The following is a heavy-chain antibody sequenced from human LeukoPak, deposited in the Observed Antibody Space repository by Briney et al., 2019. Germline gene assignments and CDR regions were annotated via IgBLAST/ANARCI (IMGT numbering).Heavy chain of an antibody. CDR2: VYTSGST. D-gene: IGHD6-13*01. J-gene: IGHJ4*02. CDR3: ARVAYSSSWMEYYFDY. V-gene: IGHV4-4*07. Sequence: LEWIGRVYTSGSTNYNPSLKSRVTMSVDTSKNQFSLKLRSVTAADTAVYYCARVAYSSSWMEYYFDYWGQGTLVTVSS.